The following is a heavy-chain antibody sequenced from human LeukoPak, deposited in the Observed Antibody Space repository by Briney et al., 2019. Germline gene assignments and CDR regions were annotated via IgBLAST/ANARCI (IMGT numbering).Heavy chain of an antibody. CDR2: IWYDGSNK. D-gene: IGHD1-14*01. J-gene: IGHJ3*02. V-gene: IGHV3-33*01. Sequence: GGSLRLSCAASGFTFSSYGMHWVRQAPGKGLEWVAVIWYDGSNKYYADSVKGRFTISRDNSKNTLYLQMNSLRAEDTAVYYCARGNRRVHTFDIWGQGTMVTVSS. CDR3: ARGNRRVHTFDI. CDR1: GFTFSSYG.